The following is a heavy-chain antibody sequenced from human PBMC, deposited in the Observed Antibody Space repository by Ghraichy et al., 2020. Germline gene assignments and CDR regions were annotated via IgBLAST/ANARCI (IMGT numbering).Heavy chain of an antibody. Sequence: SETLSLTCAVYGGSFSGFYWNWIRQPPGKGLEWIGEINHSGSTNYNPSLKSRVAISLDTSKNQFSLKRNSVTAADTAVYYCARGSVDSSGYPYYFDYWGQGTLVTVSS. J-gene: IGHJ4*02. CDR1: GGSFSGFY. CDR3: ARGSVDSSGYPYYFDY. D-gene: IGHD3-22*01. CDR2: INHSGST. V-gene: IGHV4-34*01.